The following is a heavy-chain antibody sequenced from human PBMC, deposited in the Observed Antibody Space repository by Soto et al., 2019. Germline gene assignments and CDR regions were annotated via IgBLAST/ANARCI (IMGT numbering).Heavy chain of an antibody. CDR2: ISSSSSTI. V-gene: IGHV3-48*01. Sequence: TGGSLRLSCAASGFTFSSYSMNWVRQAPGKGLEWVSYISSSSSTIYYADSVKGRFTISRDNAKNSLSLTSVTAADTAVYYCARDYGYNYGYYRWFDPWGQGTLVTVSS. J-gene: IGHJ5*02. CDR3: ARDYGYNYGYYRWFDP. D-gene: IGHD5-18*01. CDR1: GFTFSSYS.